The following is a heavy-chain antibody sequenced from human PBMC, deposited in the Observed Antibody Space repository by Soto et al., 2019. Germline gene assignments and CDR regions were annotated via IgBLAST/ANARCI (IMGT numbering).Heavy chain of an antibody. J-gene: IGHJ3*02. CDR1: GYTFTSYD. CDR3: ERVEPYSGYERAFDI. Sequence: ASVKVSCKASGYTFTSYDINWVRQATGQGLEWMGWMNPNSGNTGYAQKFQGRVTMTRNTSISTAYMELSSLRSEDTAVYYCERVEPYSGYERAFDIWGQGTMVTVSS. CDR2: MNPNSGNT. V-gene: IGHV1-8*01. D-gene: IGHD5-12*01.